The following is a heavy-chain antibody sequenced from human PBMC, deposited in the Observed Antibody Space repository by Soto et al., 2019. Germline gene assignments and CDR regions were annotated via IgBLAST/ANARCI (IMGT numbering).Heavy chain of an antibody. CDR1: GGSFSNYY. D-gene: IGHD4-17*01. CDR3: ASIPTTVFYSTFDMDV. CDR2: INQSGRT. V-gene: IGHV4-34*01. J-gene: IGHJ6*02. Sequence: SETLSLTCAVYGGSFSNYYWSWIRQPPGKGLEWIGEINQSGRTNYNPSLKSRVTISIDPSKNQFSLRVNSVTAADTAVYYCASIPTTVFYSTFDMDVWGQGTTVTVS.